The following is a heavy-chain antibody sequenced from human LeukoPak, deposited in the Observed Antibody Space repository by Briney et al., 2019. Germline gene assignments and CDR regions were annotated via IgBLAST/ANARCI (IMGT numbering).Heavy chain of an antibody. CDR1: GFTFSSAA. CDR2: ISHTGGNA. D-gene: IGHD5-24*01. Sequence: GGSLRLSCAASGFTFSSAAMSWGRQAPGQGLEWVSLISHTGGNASYADSVRARFTFSRDNSKNTLYLQMSSLRAEDTAIYYSARDIQLSTWGLGTMVTGSS. V-gene: IGHV3-23*01. J-gene: IGHJ3*01. CDR3: ARDIQLST.